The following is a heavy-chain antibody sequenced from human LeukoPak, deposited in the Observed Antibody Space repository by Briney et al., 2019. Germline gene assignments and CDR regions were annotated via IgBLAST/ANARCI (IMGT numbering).Heavy chain of an antibody. CDR1: GGSISSGGYY. V-gene: IGHV4-31*03. J-gene: IGHJ4*02. D-gene: IGHD2-8*01. Sequence: TLPLTCTVSGGSISSGGYYWSWIRQHPGKGLEWIGYIYYSGSTYYNPSLKSRVTISVDTSKNQFSLKLSSVTAADTAVYYCSQSLRNGRFDYWGRGTLVTVSS. CDR3: SQSLRNGRFDY. CDR2: IYYSGST.